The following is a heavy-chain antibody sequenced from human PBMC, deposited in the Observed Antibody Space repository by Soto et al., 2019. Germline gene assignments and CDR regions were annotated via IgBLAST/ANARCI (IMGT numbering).Heavy chain of an antibody. CDR2: MNPNSGNT. V-gene: IGHV1-8*01. J-gene: IGHJ5*02. CDR1: GYTFTSYD. Sequence: ASVKVSCKASGYTFTSYDINWVRQATGQGLEWMGWMNPNSGNTNYAQKFQGRVTMTRDTSTSTAYMELRSLRSDDTAVYYCARGSSYVYSGSYGPWGQGTLVTVSS. CDR3: ARGSSYVYSGSYGP. D-gene: IGHD1-26*01.